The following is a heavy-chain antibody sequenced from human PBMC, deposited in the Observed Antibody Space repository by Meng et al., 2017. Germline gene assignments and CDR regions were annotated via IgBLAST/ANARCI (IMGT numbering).Heavy chain of an antibody. V-gene: IGHV4-39*07. CDR3: ARVPYYGSGSYQYNWFDP. J-gene: IGHJ5*02. D-gene: IGHD3-10*01. CDR2: IYYSGST. CDR1: GGSSSSSSYY. Sequence: QRQESGPGLLKPAEPLSPCVTVSGGSSSSSSYYWGWIRQPPGKGLGWIGSIYYSGSTYYNQSLKSRVTISVDTSKNQFSLKLSSVPAADTAVYYCARVPYYGSGSYQYNWFDPWGQGTLVTVSS.